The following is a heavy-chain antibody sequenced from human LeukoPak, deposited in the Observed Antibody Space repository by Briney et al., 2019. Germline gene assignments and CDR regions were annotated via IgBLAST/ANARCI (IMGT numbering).Heavy chain of an antibody. Sequence: SVKVSCKASGGTFSSYTISWVRQAPGQGLEWMGRIIPILGIENYAQKFQGRVTITADKSTSTAYMELSSLRSEDTAVYYCARVMCSSTSCYSVAFDIWGEGTMVTVSS. CDR2: IIPILGIE. D-gene: IGHD2-2*01. CDR3: ARVMCSSTSCYSVAFDI. J-gene: IGHJ3*02. CDR1: GGTFSSYT. V-gene: IGHV1-69*02.